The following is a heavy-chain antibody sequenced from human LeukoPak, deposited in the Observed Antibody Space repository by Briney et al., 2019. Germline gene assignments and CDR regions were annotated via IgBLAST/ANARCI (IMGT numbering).Heavy chain of an antibody. CDR1: GFTFSGYS. Sequence: PGGSLRLSCAASGFTFSGYSMNWVRQAPGKGLEWVSYISSSSNKIYYAGSVKGRFITSRDNAKNSLYLQMNSLRDEDTAVYYCARSDLRFLELLDYWGQGTLVTVSS. CDR3: ARSDLRFLELLDY. V-gene: IGHV3-48*02. J-gene: IGHJ4*02. D-gene: IGHD3-3*01. CDR2: ISSSSNKI.